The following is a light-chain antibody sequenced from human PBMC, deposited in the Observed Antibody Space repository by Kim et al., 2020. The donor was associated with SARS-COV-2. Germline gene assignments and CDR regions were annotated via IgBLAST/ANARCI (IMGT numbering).Light chain of an antibody. Sequence: ASVGDRVTITCRASQSISIWLAWYQQKPGKAPNLLISDASSLESGVPSRFSGSGSGTVFTLTISSLQPDDFATYYCQQYNSFWGTFGQGTKGDIK. J-gene: IGKJ1*01. CDR1: QSISIW. CDR2: DAS. CDR3: QQYNSFWGT. V-gene: IGKV1-5*01.